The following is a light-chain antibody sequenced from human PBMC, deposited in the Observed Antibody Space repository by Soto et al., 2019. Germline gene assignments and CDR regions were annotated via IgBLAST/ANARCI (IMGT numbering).Light chain of an antibody. V-gene: IGKV3-15*01. Sequence: EVVMTQSPATLSLSPGERVTLSCRASQSIDMNLAWYQQKLGQAPRLLIYDASTRVTGIPGRFSGSGSGTDFTLTISSLQSEDFAVYYCQQYGSSPRTFGQGTKVDI. CDR3: QQYGSSPRT. CDR1: QSIDMN. J-gene: IGKJ1*01. CDR2: DAS.